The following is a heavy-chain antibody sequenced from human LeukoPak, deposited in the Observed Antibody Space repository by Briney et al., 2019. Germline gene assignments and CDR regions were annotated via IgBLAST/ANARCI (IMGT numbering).Heavy chain of an antibody. CDR3: ARAQAGNYDWPLDL. Sequence: SVKVSCKASGGTFSNYALSWVRQAPGQGLEWMGAVIPFLDTSNYPPKFQDRVTITTDESTSTAYMELSSLRSDDTAVYYCARAQAGNYDWPLDLWGQGTLVTVSS. CDR1: GGTFSNYA. J-gene: IGHJ5*02. V-gene: IGHV1-69*05. CDR2: VIPFLDTS. D-gene: IGHD5-12*01.